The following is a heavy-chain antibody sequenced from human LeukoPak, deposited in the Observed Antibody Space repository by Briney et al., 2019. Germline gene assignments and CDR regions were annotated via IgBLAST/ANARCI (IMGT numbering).Heavy chain of an antibody. CDR3: ARGPLRDFDF. CDR1: GFTFSTSN. CDR2: ISYDGRNK. J-gene: IGHJ4*02. Sequence: GGSLRLSCAASGFTFSTSNIHWVRQAPGKGLGWVSFISYDGRNKKGADSVEGRFTISRDNSKNTLYLQLTRLRAADTAVYYCARGPLRDFDFWGQGILVTVSS. V-gene: IGHV3-30*04.